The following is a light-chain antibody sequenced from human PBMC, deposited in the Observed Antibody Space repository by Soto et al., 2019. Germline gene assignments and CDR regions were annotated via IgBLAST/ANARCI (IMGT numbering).Light chain of an antibody. Sequence: QSALTQPASVSGSPGQSFTIACTATRSDVGSYNLVSWYQQHPGKAPKLMIYEGSKRPSGVSNRFSGSKSGNTASLTISGLQAEDEADYYCCSYAGSSTWVFGGRTKLTVL. J-gene: IGLJ3*02. CDR1: RSDVGSYNL. CDR2: EGS. CDR3: CSYAGSSTWV. V-gene: IGLV2-23*01.